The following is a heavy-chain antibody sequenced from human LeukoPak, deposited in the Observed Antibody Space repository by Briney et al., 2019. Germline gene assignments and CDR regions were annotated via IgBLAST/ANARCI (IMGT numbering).Heavy chain of an antibody. Sequence: SETLSLTYTVSGGSISSYYWSWIRQPPGRGLEWIGYIYYSGSTNYNPSLKSRVTISVDTSKDQFSLKLSSVTAADTAVYYCAGGLLLWFGELYDYWGQGTLVTVSS. J-gene: IGHJ4*02. CDR3: AGGLLLWFGELYDY. D-gene: IGHD3-10*01. CDR2: IYYSGST. V-gene: IGHV4-59*12. CDR1: GGSISSYY.